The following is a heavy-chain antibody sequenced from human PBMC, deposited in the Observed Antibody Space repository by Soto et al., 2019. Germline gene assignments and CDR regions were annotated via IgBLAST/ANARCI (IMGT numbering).Heavy chain of an antibody. J-gene: IGHJ4*02. CDR2: INSDGSST. Sequence: EVRLVESGGGLVQPGGSLRLSCAASGFTFSSYWMHWFRQAPGKGLVWVSRINSDGSSTSYADSVKGRFTISRGNAKNPLYRQMSSLRAEDTAGYYCVRTSLVVAAATREDYWGQGTLVTVS. D-gene: IGHD2-15*01. CDR3: VRTSLVVAAATREDY. CDR1: GFTFSSYW. V-gene: IGHV3-74*01.